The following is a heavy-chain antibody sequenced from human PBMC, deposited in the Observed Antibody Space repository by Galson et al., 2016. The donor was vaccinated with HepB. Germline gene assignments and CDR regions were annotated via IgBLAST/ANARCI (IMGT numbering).Heavy chain of an antibody. CDR1: GYSFLSHD. J-gene: IGHJ6*02. CDR2: MNPNSGDT. Sequence: SVKVSCKASGYSFLSHDIDWIRQTTGQGLEWMGWMNPNSGDTYYAKKFQGRVKMTRNIAMTTAYMELTSLRSDDTAVYYCARGRSPVDYGGVSDGMDLWGQGTTVTVSS. V-gene: IGHV1-8*01. D-gene: IGHD4-23*01. CDR3: ARGRSPVDYGGVSDGMDL.